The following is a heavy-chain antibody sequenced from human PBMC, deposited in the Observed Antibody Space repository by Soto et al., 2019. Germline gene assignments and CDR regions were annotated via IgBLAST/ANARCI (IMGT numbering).Heavy chain of an antibody. Sequence: CILQAPGKGLEYVSLISANGGSTHYADSVKGRFSISRDNSENTLYLQMSSLRAEDTAVYYCVKGAGWLQDVDYWGQGTLVTGSS. J-gene: IGHJ4*02. D-gene: IGHD5-12*01. CDR2: ISANGGST. CDR3: VKGAGWLQDVDY. V-gene: IGHV3-64D*08.